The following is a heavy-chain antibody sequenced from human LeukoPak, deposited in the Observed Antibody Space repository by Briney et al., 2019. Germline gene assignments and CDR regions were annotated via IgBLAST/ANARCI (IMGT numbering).Heavy chain of an antibody. CDR3: AKMVREFYTISYYFDY. J-gene: IGHJ4*02. D-gene: IGHD2-8*01. CDR1: GFTFSGYA. Sequence: PGGSLRLSCAASGFTFSGYAMNWVHQAPGKGLEWVSGVSGSGAGTYYADSVKGRFTISRDNSKNTLYLQMNSLRADDMAVYYCAKMVREFYTISYYFDYWGQGTLVTVSS. CDR2: VSGSGAGT. V-gene: IGHV3-23*01.